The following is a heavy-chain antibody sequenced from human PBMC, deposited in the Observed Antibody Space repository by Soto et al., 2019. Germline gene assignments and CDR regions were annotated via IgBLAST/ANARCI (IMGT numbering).Heavy chain of an antibody. CDR2: ISTYNGDT. J-gene: IGHJ6*02. CDR3: AREGYYSGSGGYSPPRYYGMDV. CDR1: GYTFTRSG. V-gene: IGHV1-18*01. Sequence: ASVKVSCKASGYTFTRSGISWVRQAPGQGLEWMGWISTYNGDTNYAQKLQGRVTMTTDTSTRTAYMELKSLRSDDTAVYYCAREGYYSGSGGYSPPRYYGMDVWGQGTTVTVSS. D-gene: IGHD3-10*01.